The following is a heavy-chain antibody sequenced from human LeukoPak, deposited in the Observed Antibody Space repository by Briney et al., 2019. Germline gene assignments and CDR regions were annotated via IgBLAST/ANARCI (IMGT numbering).Heavy chain of an antibody. CDR1: GYSISSGYY. Sequence: SETLSLTCTVSGYSISSGYYWGWIRQPPGKGPEWIGSIYHSGSTYYNPSLKSRVTISVDTSKNQFSLKLSSVTAADTAVYYCARGFRGAGFDYWGQGTLVTVSS. CDR3: ARGFRGAGFDY. V-gene: IGHV4-38-2*02. D-gene: IGHD1-26*01. CDR2: IYHSGST. J-gene: IGHJ4*02.